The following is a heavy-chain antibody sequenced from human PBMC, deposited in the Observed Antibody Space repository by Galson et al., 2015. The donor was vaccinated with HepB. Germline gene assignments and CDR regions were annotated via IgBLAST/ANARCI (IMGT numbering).Heavy chain of an antibody. V-gene: IGHV3-30*03. CDR1: GFTFSSYG. CDR2: ISYDGSNK. CDR3: ATLWGPTDY. Sequence: SCKASGFTFSSYGMHWVRQAPGKGLEWVAVISYDGSNKYYADSVKGRFTISRDNSKNTLYLQMNSLRAEDTAVYYCATLWGPTDYWGQGTLVTVSS. D-gene: IGHD7-27*01. J-gene: IGHJ4*02.